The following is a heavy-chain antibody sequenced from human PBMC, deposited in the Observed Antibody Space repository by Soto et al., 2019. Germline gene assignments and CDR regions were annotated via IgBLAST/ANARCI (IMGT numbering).Heavy chain of an antibody. CDR2: IYYSGST. CDR3: ARGGVSYAEYFQH. V-gene: IGHV4-59*01. CDR1: GGSISSYY. Sequence: SETLSLTCTVSGGSISSYYWSWIRQPPGKGLEWIGYIYYSGSTNYNPSLKSRVTISVDTSKNQFSLKLSSVTAADTAVYYCARGGVSYAEYFQHWGQGTLVTVS. J-gene: IGHJ1*01. D-gene: IGHD6-13*01.